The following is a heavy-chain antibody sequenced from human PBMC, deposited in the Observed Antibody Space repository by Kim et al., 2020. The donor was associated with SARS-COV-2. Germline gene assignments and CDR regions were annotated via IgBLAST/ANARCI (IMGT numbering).Heavy chain of an antibody. CDR1: GFTFSSYG. CDR2: IWYDGSNK. CDR3: ARDQGYSGYDMDAFDI. J-gene: IGHJ3*02. D-gene: IGHD5-12*01. Sequence: GGSLRLSCAASGFTFSSYGMHWVRQAPGKGLEWVAVIWYDGSNKYYADSVKGRFTISRDNSKNTLYLQMNSLRAEDTAVYYCARDQGYSGYDMDAFDIWGQGTMVTVSS. V-gene: IGHV3-33*01.